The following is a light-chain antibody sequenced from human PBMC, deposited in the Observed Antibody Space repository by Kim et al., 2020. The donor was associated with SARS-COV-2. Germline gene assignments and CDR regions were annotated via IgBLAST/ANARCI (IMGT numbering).Light chain of an antibody. CDR2: GKN. J-gene: IGLJ3*02. V-gene: IGLV3-19*01. CDR1: SLRSYY. Sequence: SSELTQDPAVSVALGQTVRITCQGDSLRSYYASWYQQKPGQAPVLVIYGKNNRPSGIPDRFSGSSSGNTASFTITGAQAEDEADYYCNSRDSSSWEFGGG. CDR3: NSRDSSSWE.